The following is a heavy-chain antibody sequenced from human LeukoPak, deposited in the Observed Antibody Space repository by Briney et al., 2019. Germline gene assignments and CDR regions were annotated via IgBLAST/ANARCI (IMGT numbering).Heavy chain of an antibody. J-gene: IGHJ5*02. CDR2: IYTSGST. CDR3: ARDGDYSNYGYNWFDP. D-gene: IGHD4-11*01. Sequence: PSQTLSLTCTVSGGSISSGSYYWSWIRQPAGKGLEWIGRIYTSGSTNYNPSLKSRVTISVDTSKNQFSLKLSSVTAADTAVYYCARDGDYSNYGYNWFDPWGQGTLVTVSS. CDR1: GGSISSGSYY. V-gene: IGHV4-61*02.